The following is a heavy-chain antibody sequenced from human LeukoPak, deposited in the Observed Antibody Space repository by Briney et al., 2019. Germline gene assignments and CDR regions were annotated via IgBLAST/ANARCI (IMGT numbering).Heavy chain of an antibody. J-gene: IGHJ4*02. V-gene: IGHV4-34*01. CDR1: GGSFSGYY. CDR3: ARVEEAAAGMDY. CDR2: INHSGST. D-gene: IGHD6-13*01. Sequence: SEILSLTCAVYGGSFSGYYWSWIRQPPGKGLEWIGEINHSGSTNYNPSLKSRVTISVDTSKNQFSLKLSSVTAADTAVYYCARVEEAAAGMDYWGQGTLVTVSS.